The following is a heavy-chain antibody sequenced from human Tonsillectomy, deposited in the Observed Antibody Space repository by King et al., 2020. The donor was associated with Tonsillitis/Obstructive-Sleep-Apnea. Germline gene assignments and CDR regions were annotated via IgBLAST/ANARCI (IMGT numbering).Heavy chain of an antibody. V-gene: IGHV4-31*03. CDR3: ARERYSYGYAVVSGMDV. Sequence: VQLQESGPGLVKPSQTLSLTCTVSGGSISSGGYYWSWIRQHPGKGLEWIGDIYYSGSTYYNPSLKSRVTISVDTSKNQFSLKLSSVTAADTAVYYCARERYSYGYAVVSGMDVWGQGTTVTVSS. D-gene: IGHD5-18*01. J-gene: IGHJ6*02. CDR2: IYYSGST. CDR1: GGSISSGGYY.